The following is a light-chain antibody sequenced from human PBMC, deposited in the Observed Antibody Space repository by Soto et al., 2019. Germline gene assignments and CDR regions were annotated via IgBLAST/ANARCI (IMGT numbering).Light chain of an antibody. V-gene: IGLV2-11*01. CDR3: CSYAGSPRYV. CDR1: SSDVGGYNY. Sequence: QSVLTQPRSVSGSPGQTVTISCTGTSSDVGGYNYVSWYQQHPGKAPKVMIYDVSERTSGVPDRFSGSNSGNTASLTISGLQAEDEADYYCCSYAGSPRYVFGTGTKLTVL. J-gene: IGLJ1*01. CDR2: DVS.